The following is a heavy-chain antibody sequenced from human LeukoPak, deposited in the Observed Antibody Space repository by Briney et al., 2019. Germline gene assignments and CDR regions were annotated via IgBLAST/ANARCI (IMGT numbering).Heavy chain of an antibody. Sequence: SQTLSLTCTVSGVSISSGGYYWSWIRQHPGKGLEWIGYIFYSGSTYYNPSLRSRVTISVDTSKNQFSLKLSSVTAEDTAVYYCARAGGVWLEFDYWGQGTLVTVSS. CDR2: IFYSGST. V-gene: IGHV4-31*03. J-gene: IGHJ4*02. CDR1: GVSISSGGYY. D-gene: IGHD2-8*02. CDR3: ARAGGVWLEFDY.